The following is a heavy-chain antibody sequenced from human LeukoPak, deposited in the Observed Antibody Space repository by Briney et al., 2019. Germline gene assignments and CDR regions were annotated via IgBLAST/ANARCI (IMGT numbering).Heavy chain of an antibody. CDR1: GFTFSSYG. J-gene: IGHJ4*02. CDR3: ARPSSGYSYGYDFDY. Sequence: GGSLRLSCAASGFTFSSYGMHWVRRAPGKGLEWVAVISYDGSNKYYADSVKGRLTISRDNSKNTLYLQMNSLRAEDTAVYYCARPSSGYSYGYDFDYWGQGTLVTVSS. CDR2: ISYDGSNK. D-gene: IGHD5-18*01. V-gene: IGHV3-30*03.